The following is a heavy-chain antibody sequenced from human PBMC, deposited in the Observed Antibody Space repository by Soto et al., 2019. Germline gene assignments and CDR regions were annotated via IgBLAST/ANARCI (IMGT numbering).Heavy chain of an antibody. J-gene: IGHJ4*02. CDR2: IYYIGLT. D-gene: IGHD4-17*01. CDR1: GGSISTYY. CDR3: ARLARDYGDFSFDY. Sequence: SSETLSLTCTVSGGSISTYYWNWIRQSPGKGLEYIGYIYYIGLTNYNPSLKSRVTISVDTSKNQFSLKLSSVTAADTAVYYCARLARDYGDFSFDYWGQGTLVTVSS. V-gene: IGHV4-59*01.